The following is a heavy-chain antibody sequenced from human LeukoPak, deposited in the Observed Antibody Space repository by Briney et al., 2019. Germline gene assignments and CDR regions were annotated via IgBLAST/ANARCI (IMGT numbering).Heavy chain of an antibody. Sequence: ASVKVSCKVSGYTLTELSMHWVRPAPGKGREWMGGFDPEDGETIYAQKFQGRVTMTEDTSTDTAYMELSSLRSEDTAVYYCATGIVVVTAEYYFDYWGQGTLVTVSS. D-gene: IGHD2-21*02. CDR3: ATGIVVVTAEYYFDY. J-gene: IGHJ4*02. CDR1: GYTLTELS. V-gene: IGHV1-24*01. CDR2: FDPEDGET.